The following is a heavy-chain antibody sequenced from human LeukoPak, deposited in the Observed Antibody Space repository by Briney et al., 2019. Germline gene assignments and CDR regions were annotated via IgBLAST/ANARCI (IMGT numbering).Heavy chain of an antibody. CDR1: GFTFSTYT. Sequence: GGSLRLSCAASGFTFSTYTMNWVRQAPGKGLEWVSSISSTSSYIYYADSVKGRFTISRDNGKNSLYLQMNSLRAEDTAVYYCARDLGGWFDPWGQGTLITVSS. D-gene: IGHD3-16*01. CDR3: ARDLGGWFDP. V-gene: IGHV3-21*01. CDR2: ISSTSSYI. J-gene: IGHJ5*02.